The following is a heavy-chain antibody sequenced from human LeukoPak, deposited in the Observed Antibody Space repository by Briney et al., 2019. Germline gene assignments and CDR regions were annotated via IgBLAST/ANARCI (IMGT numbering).Heavy chain of an antibody. J-gene: IGHJ4*02. CDR1: GFTFSSYE. CDR2: ISSSGSTI. Sequence: PGGSLRLSCAASGFTFSSYEMNWVRKAPGKGLEWVSYISSSGSTIYYADSVKGRFTISRDNAKNSLYLQMNSLRAEDTAVYYCARGKVRGVIITPFDYWGQGTLVTVSS. V-gene: IGHV3-48*03. CDR3: ARGKVRGVIITPFDY. D-gene: IGHD3-10*01.